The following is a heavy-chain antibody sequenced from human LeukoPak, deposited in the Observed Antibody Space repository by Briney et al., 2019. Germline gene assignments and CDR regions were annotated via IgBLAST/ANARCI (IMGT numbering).Heavy chain of an antibody. CDR3: AKQLGYCSDGSCYFPY. CDR2: IGGNGDTT. V-gene: IGHV3-23*01. CDR1: GFTFSNYA. Sequence: PGGSLRLSCAASGFTFSNYAMSWVRQAPGKGLEWVSCIGGNGDTTYHADSVKGRFTVSRDNSKNTLYLQMNGLRAEDTAVYYCAKQLGYCSDGSCYFPYWGQGTLVTVSS. J-gene: IGHJ4*02. D-gene: IGHD2-15*01.